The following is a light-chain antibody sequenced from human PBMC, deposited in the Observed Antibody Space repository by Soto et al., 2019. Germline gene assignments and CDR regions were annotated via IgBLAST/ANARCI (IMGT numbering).Light chain of an antibody. CDR2: DAS. V-gene: IGKV3-11*01. CDR3: QQRSNWPRT. CDR1: QSVSSS. Sequence: ERVLTQSPATLSLSPGERATLSCRASQSVSSSLAWYQQKPGQAPRLLIYDASNRATGIPARFSGSGSGTDFTLTISSLEPEDFAVYYCQQRSNWPRTFGQGTKVDIK. J-gene: IGKJ1*01.